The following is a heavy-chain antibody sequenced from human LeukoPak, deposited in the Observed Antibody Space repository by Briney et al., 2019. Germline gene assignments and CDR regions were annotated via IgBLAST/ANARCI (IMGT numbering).Heavy chain of an antibody. CDR1: GDSISGYS. CDR3: ARVGGPYYDFWSGGDY. CDR2: INHSGST. V-gene: IGHV4-34*01. D-gene: IGHD3-3*01. Sequence: PSETLSLTCSVSGDSISGYSWSWIRQPPGMGLEWIGEINHSGSTNHNPSPKSRVTISVDTSKNQFSLKLSSVTAADTAVYYCARVGGPYYDFWSGGDYWGQGTLVTVSS. J-gene: IGHJ4*02.